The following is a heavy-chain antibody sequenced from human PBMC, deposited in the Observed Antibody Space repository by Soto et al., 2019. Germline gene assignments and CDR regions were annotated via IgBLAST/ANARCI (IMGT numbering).Heavy chain of an antibody. CDR2: ISTYNGNT. CDR1: GYTFTSYG. J-gene: IGHJ4*02. Sequence: QVQLVQCGAEVKKPGASVKVSCKASGYTFTSYGISWVRQAPGQGLEWMGWISTYNGNTNYAQKLQGRVTMTTDTPTSTAYMELRSLRSDDTAVYYCARDGYYDSSGYRSDFAYWGQGTLVTVSS. V-gene: IGHV1-18*01. CDR3: ARDGYYDSSGYRSDFAY. D-gene: IGHD3-22*01.